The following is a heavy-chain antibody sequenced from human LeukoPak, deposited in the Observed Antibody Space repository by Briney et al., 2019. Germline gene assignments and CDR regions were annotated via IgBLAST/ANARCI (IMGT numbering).Heavy chain of an antibody. CDR3: ARAKYYDILTGLSGVYYYMDV. CDR2: IYHSGST. Sequence: PSETLSLTCTVSGYSISSGYYWGWIRQPPGKGLEWIGSIYHSGSTYYNPSLKSRVTISVDTSKNQFSLKLSSVTAADTAVYYCARAKYYDILTGLSGVYYYMDVWGKGTTVTISS. V-gene: IGHV4-38-2*02. CDR1: GYSISSGYY. D-gene: IGHD3-9*01. J-gene: IGHJ6*03.